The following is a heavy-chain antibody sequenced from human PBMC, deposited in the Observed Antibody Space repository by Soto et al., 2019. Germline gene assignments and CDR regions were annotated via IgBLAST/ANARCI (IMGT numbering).Heavy chain of an antibody. D-gene: IGHD3-9*01. Sequence: QITLRESGPALVTPTQTLTLTCTFSGFSLNSRGVGVGWVRQPPGKALEWLAIVYWDDDKRYRPSVRSRLSIRKDTPKNQVVLTLTNTDPVDTATYYCVHRGPVDETGMGFDFWGQGSLVTVSS. J-gene: IGHJ4*02. CDR2: VYWDDDK. CDR1: GFSLNSRGVG. V-gene: IGHV2-5*02. CDR3: VHRGPVDETGMGFDF.